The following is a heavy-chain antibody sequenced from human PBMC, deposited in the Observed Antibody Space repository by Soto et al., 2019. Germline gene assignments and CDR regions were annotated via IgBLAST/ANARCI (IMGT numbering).Heavy chain of an antibody. CDR1: GFTFVSSF. Sequence: WGSLRLSCVASGFTFVSSFIVLSRHSPWKGLEWVANINQDGGVTYYVDSVEGRFTISRDNTKDSLYLQMNSLRGEDTAIYYCARYYRGSGRYFFDYWGQGTLVTVSS. CDR2: INQDGGVT. J-gene: IGHJ4*02. V-gene: IGHV3-7*03. CDR3: ARYYRGSGRYFFDY. D-gene: IGHD6-19*01.